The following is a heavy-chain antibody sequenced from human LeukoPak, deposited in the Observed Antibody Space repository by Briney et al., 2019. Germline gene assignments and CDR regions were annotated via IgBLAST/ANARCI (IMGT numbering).Heavy chain of an antibody. J-gene: IGHJ4*02. Sequence: SETLSLTCTVSGGSISSYYWSWIRQPPGKGLEWIGYIYYSGSTNYNPPLKSRVTISVDTSKNQFSLKLSSVTAADTAVYYCARSNYYDSSGYNWGQGTLVTVSS. CDR3: ARSNYYDSSGYN. D-gene: IGHD3-22*01. V-gene: IGHV4-59*01. CDR2: IYYSGST. CDR1: GGSISSYY.